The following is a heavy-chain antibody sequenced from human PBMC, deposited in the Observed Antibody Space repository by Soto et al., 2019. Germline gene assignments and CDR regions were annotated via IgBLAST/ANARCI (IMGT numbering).Heavy chain of an antibody. CDR2: ISSSSSYT. V-gene: IGHV3-11*06. Sequence: SLRLSCAASGFTFSDYYMSWIRQAPGKGLEWVSYISSSSSYTNYADSVKGRFTISRDNAKNSLYLQMNSLRAEDTAVYYCARDFLVVVPAATALDYWGQGTLVTVSS. CDR1: GFTFSDYY. D-gene: IGHD2-2*01. CDR3: ARDFLVVVPAATALDY. J-gene: IGHJ4*02.